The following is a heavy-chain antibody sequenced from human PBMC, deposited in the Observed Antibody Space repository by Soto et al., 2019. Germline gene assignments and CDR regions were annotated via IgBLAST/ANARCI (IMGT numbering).Heavy chain of an antibody. D-gene: IGHD2-15*01. J-gene: IGHJ4*02. Sequence: QVQLQESGPGLVKPSQTLSLTCTVSGGSFSSDGNYWGWHRPHPGKGLVWIGSIYYSVRNYYNPSLKSRVTITVDTSKNQFSLELSCVTAADTAVYYCASGLLHWGQGTLVTVSS. CDR1: GGSFSSDGNY. CDR2: IYYSVRN. V-gene: IGHV4-31*03. CDR3: ASGLLH.